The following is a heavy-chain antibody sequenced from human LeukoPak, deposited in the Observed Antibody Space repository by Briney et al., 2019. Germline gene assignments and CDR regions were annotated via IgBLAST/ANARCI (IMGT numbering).Heavy chain of an antibody. CDR2: ITGGGGET. Sequence: GGSLRLSCAASGFTFSYYEMIWVRQAPGKGLEWVSSITGGGGETFYADSVKGRFSLFRDNSKNMLYLQMYSLGAEDTAMYYCAKGAAAGLVDWFDPWGQGTLVIVSS. CDR1: GFTFSYYE. J-gene: IGHJ5*02. V-gene: IGHV3-23*01. D-gene: IGHD6-13*01. CDR3: AKGAAAGLVDWFDP.